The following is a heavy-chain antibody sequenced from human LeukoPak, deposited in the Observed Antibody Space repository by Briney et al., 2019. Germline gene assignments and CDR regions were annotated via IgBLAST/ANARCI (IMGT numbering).Heavy chain of an antibody. D-gene: IGHD5-18*01. CDR1: GYTFINYG. Sequence: APVKVSCKASGYTFINYGISWVRQAPGQGLEWLGWISAYNGYTNFAQKLQGRVTMTTDTSTSAAYMELRSLRSDDTAVYYCARAKRGYSYGYGWFDPWGQGTLVTVSS. J-gene: IGHJ5*02. CDR2: ISAYNGYT. CDR3: ARAKRGYSYGYGWFDP. V-gene: IGHV1-18*01.